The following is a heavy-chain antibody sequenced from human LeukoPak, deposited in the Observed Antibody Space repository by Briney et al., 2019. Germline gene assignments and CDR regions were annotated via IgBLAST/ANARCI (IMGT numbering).Heavy chain of an antibody. J-gene: IGHJ4*02. D-gene: IGHD5-18*01. CDR1: GCSFTSYW. Sequence: GAALKISCKGSGCSFTSYWIGCVRQMPGKSLEWMGIIYTGDSDTRYSPSFQGQVTISADKSTSTASLQWSNLQAPATALYYCARLQTAMYDPYYFDYWGQGTLVTVSS. CDR3: ARLQTAMYDPYYFDY. V-gene: IGHV5-51*01. CDR2: IYTGDSDT.